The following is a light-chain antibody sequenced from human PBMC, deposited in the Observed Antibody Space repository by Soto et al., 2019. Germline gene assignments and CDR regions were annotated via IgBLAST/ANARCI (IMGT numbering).Light chain of an antibody. J-gene: IGLJ1*01. Sequence: QSALTQPRSVSGSPGQSVTISCTGTSSDVGGYNYVSWYQQHPGKAPKLMNYDVSKRPSGVPERFSGSKSGNTASLIFFGFQAEDEADYYCCSYAGSYTFVVFGTGTKVTVL. V-gene: IGLV2-11*01. CDR2: DVS. CDR3: CSYAGSYTFVV. CDR1: SSDVGGYNY.